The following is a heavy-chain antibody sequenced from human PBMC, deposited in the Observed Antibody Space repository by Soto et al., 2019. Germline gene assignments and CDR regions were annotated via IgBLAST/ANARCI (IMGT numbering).Heavy chain of an antibody. CDR1: GYTFTSYG. J-gene: IGHJ4*02. D-gene: IGHD2-15*01. Sequence: GASVKVSCKASGYTFTSYGIHWVRQAPGQRLEWMGWINAGNGNTKYSQKFQGRVTITRDTSASTAYMELSSLRSEDTAVYYCARSPSSHFDYWGQGTVVTVYS. V-gene: IGHV1-3*01. CDR2: INAGNGNT. CDR3: ARSPSSHFDY.